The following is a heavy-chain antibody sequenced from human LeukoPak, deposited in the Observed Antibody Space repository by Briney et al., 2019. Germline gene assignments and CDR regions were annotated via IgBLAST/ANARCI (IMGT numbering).Heavy chain of an antibody. Sequence: SVTVSCKASGYTFTGYYMHWVRQAPGQGLEWMGWINPNSGGTNYAQKFQGRVTMTRDTSISTAYMELSRLRSDDTAVYYCARGPRIAVAGTDDWFDPWGQGTLVTVSS. CDR1: GYTFTGYY. D-gene: IGHD6-19*01. CDR2: INPNSGGT. CDR3: ARGPRIAVAGTDDWFDP. V-gene: IGHV1-2*02. J-gene: IGHJ5*02.